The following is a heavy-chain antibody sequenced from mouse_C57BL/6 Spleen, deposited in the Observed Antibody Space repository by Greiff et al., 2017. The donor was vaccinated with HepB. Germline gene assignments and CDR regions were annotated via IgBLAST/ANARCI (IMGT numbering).Heavy chain of an antibody. CDR2: ISNGGGST. Sequence: EVKLMESGGGLVQPGGSLKLSCAASGFTFSDYYMYWVRQTPEKRLEWVAYISNGGGSTYYPDTVKGRFTISRDNAKNTLYLQMSRLKSEDTAMYYCARQGLYGVRYFDVWGTGTTVTVSS. CDR1: GFTFSDYY. J-gene: IGHJ1*03. D-gene: IGHD1-2*01. CDR3: ARQGLYGVRYFDV. V-gene: IGHV5-12*01.